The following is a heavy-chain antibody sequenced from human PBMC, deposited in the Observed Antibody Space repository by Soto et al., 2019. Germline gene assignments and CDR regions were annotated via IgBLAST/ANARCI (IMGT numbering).Heavy chain of an antibody. V-gene: IGHV3-33*01. D-gene: IGHD3-3*01. CDR3: ARDLLYYDFWSGKTYYYYYGMDV. CDR1: GFTFSSYG. Sequence: PGGSLRLSCAASGFTFSSYGMHWVRQAPGKGLEWVAVIWYDGSNKYYADSVKGRFTISRDNSKNTLYLQMNSLRAEDTAVYYCARDLLYYDFWSGKTYYYYYGMDVWGQGTTVTVSS. J-gene: IGHJ6*02. CDR2: IWYDGSNK.